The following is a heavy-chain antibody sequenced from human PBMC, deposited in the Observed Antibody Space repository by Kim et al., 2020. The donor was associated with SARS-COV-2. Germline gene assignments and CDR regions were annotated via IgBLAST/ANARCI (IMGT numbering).Heavy chain of an antibody. CDR1: GGSFSGYY. Sequence: SETLSLTCAVYGGSFSGYYWSWIRQPPGKGLEWIGEINHSGSTNYNPSLKSRVTISVDTSKNQFSLKLSSVTAADTAVYYCAGTAGSGSYYRIRGAFDIWGQGTMVTVSS. D-gene: IGHD3-10*01. CDR2: INHSGST. V-gene: IGHV4-34*01. J-gene: IGHJ3*02. CDR3: AGTAGSGSYYRIRGAFDI.